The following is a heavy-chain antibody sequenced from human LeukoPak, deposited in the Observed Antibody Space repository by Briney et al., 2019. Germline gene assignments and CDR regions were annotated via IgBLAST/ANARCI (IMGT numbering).Heavy chain of an antibody. CDR2: IYYSGTT. CDR1: VDSISSSTYC. V-gene: IGHV4-39*01. D-gene: IGHD5-18*01. J-gene: IGHJ4*02. Sequence: SETLSLTCTVSVDSISSSTYCWGWIRQPPGKGLEWIGSIYYSGTTYYSPSLKTRVTISVDTSKNQFSLKLSSVTAADTAVYYCARLVSRRGYSFDYWGQGTLVTVSS. CDR3: ARLVSRRGYSFDY.